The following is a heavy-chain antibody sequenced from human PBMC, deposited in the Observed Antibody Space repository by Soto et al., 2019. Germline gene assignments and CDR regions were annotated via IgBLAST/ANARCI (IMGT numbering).Heavy chain of an antibody. CDR1: GFTFSSYG. D-gene: IGHD3-10*01. J-gene: IGHJ3*02. Sequence: GGSRRRSCAASGFTFSSYGMHWVRQAPGKGLEWVAVIWYDGSNKYYADSVKGRFTISRDNSKNTLYLQMNSLRAEDTAVYYCAREEYYYGSGNAFDIWGQGTMVTVSS. CDR2: IWYDGSNK. V-gene: IGHV3-33*01. CDR3: AREEYYYGSGNAFDI.